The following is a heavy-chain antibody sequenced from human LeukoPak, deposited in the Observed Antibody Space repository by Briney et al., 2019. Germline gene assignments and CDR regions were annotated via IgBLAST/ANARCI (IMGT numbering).Heavy chain of an antibody. CDR3: ARDADCSSTSCYFGNFDY. CDR2: IYYSGST. J-gene: IGHJ4*02. D-gene: IGHD2-2*01. V-gene: IGHV4-61*01. Sequence: PSETLSLTCTVSGVSVSSGSYYWSWIRQPPGKGLEWIGYIYYSGSTNYNPSLKSRVTISVDTSKNQFSLKLSSVTAADTAVYYCARDADCSSTSCYFGNFDYWGQGTLVTVSS. CDR1: GVSVSSGSYY.